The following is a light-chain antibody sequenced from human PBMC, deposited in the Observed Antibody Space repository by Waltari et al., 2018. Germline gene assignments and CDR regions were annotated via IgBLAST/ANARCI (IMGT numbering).Light chain of an antibody. CDR1: STDVGGYKY. CDR2: EVT. Sequence: QSAPTQPASVSGSPGQSITISCTGTSTDVGGYKYVSWYRQYPGKAPRLMIYEVTNRPSGVSKRFSGSKSGNTAALTISGLQAEDEADYYCNSYTSYSTPFVFGTGTKVTV. J-gene: IGLJ1*01. CDR3: NSYTSYSTPFV. V-gene: IGLV2-14*01.